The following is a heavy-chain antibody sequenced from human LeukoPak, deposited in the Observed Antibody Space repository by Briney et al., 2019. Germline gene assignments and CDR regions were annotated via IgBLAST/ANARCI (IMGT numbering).Heavy chain of an antibody. J-gene: IGHJ4*02. V-gene: IGHV4-34*01. CDR3: ARDGQQLGIDY. D-gene: IGHD6-6*01. CDR1: GGSFSGYY. CDR2: INHSGST. Sequence: SETLSLTCAVYGGSFSGYYWSWIRQPPGKGLERIGEINHSGSTNYNPSLKSRVTISVDTSKNQFSLKLSSVTAADTAVYYCARDGQQLGIDYWGQGTLVTVSS.